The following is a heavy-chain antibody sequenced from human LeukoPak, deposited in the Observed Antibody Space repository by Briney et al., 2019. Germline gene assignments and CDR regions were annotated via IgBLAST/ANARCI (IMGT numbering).Heavy chain of an antibody. J-gene: IGHJ3*02. Sequence: ASVKVSCKASGYTFTSYYMHWVRQAPGQGLEWMGIINPSGGSTSYAQKFQGRVTMTRDMSTSTVYMELSSLRSEDTAVYYCARERTPIVVVVAANSGLRAFDIWGQGTMVTVSS. CDR1: GYTFTSYY. CDR3: ARERTPIVVVVAANSGLRAFDI. CDR2: INPSGGST. V-gene: IGHV1-46*01. D-gene: IGHD2-15*01.